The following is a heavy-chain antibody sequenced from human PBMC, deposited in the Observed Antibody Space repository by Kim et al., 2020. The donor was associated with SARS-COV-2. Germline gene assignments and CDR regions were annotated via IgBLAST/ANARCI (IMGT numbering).Heavy chain of an antibody. Sequence: SETLSLTCTVSGGSISSYYWSWIRQPPGKGLEWIGYIYYSGSTNYNPSLKSRVTISVDTSKNQFSLKLSSVTAADTAVYYCARAGYDFWSGYPNWFDPWGQGTLVTVSS. J-gene: IGHJ5*02. V-gene: IGHV4-59*01. CDR2: IYYSGST. CDR1: GGSISSYY. CDR3: ARAGYDFWSGYPNWFDP. D-gene: IGHD3-3*01.